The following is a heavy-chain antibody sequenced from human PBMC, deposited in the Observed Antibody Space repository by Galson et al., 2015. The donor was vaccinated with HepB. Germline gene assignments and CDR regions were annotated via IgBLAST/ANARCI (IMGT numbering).Heavy chain of an antibody. V-gene: IGHV4-39*01. Sequence: SETLSLTCTVSGGSISSSSYYWGWIRQPPGKGLEWIGSIYYSGSTYYNPSLKSRVTISVDTSKNQFSLKLSSVTAADTAVYYCASRVVAAKSHSEYFQHWGQGTLVTVSS. CDR3: ASRVVAAKSHSEYFQH. J-gene: IGHJ1*01. CDR1: GGSISSSSYY. CDR2: IYYSGST. D-gene: IGHD2-15*01.